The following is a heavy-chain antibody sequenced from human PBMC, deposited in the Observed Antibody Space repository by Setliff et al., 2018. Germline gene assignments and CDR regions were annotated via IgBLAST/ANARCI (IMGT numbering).Heavy chain of an antibody. Sequence: GGSLRLSCAASGFTFRGFAMHWVRQAPGKGLEWVAFIRHDESDIYYTNSVKCRFTVSRDNSKNTLYLQMNILRPEDTALYYCVRDSSADYYDNDYFKYWGQGALVTVSS. D-gene: IGHD2-21*02. V-gene: IGHV3-30*02. CDR2: IRHDESDI. CDR1: GFTFRGFA. CDR3: VRDSSADYYDNDYFKY. J-gene: IGHJ1*01.